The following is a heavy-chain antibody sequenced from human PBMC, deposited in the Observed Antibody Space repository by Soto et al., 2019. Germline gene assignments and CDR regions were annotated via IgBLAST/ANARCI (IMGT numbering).Heavy chain of an antibody. CDR1: GFTVSSSY. Sequence: EVQLVESGGGLVQPGGSLRLSCAASGFTVSSSYISWVRQAPGKRLEWVSTIYSSGSTYYADSVRGRFTISRDDSKNTLYLQMNSLRVDATAVYYCTREASGSGWWSQGACESWGQGTLVTVSS. CDR3: TREASGSGWWSQGACES. V-gene: IGHV3-66*01. J-gene: IGHJ5*02. CDR2: IYSSGST. D-gene: IGHD6-19*01.